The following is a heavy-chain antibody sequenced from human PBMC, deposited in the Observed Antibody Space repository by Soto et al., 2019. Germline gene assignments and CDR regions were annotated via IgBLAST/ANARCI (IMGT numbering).Heavy chain of an antibody. J-gene: IGHJ3*02. CDR3: AKEYCVGDCYGGRNDAFDI. CDR2: ISGSGGST. V-gene: IGHV3-23*01. Sequence: GGSLRLSCAASGFTFSSYAMSWVRQAPGKGLEWVSAISGSGGSTYYADSVKGRFTISRDNSKNTLYLQMNSLRAEDTALYYCAKEYCVGDCYGGRNDAFDIWGQGTMVTVSS. D-gene: IGHD2-21*01. CDR1: GFTFSSYA.